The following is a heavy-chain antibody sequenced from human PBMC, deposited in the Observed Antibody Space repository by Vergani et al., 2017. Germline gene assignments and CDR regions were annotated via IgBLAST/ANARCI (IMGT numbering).Heavy chain of an antibody. CDR2: ISYDGSNK. J-gene: IGHJ4*02. Sequence: QVQLVESGGGVVQPGRSLRLSCAASGFTFSSYGMHWVRQAPGKGLGWVAVISYDGSNKYYADSVKGRFTISRDNSKNTLYLQMNSLRAEDTAVYYCASIEGDYPIDYWGQGTLVTVSS. CDR1: GFTFSSYG. D-gene: IGHD4-11*01. CDR3: ASIEGDYPIDY. V-gene: IGHV3-30*03.